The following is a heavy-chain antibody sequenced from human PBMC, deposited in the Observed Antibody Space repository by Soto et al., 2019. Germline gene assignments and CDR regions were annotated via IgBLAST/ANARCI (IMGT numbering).Heavy chain of an antibody. CDR3: ARARPDSAGSSLGRRLDV. Sequence: QVHLQESGPGLVKPSGTLSLICIVSGDSVTFGHHYWSWIRQPPGKGLEWIGHIFFTGATNYSPSLKSRVTMSVDSSKGQFSLYLTSVTAADSAIYYCARARPDSAGSSLGRRLDVWGQGTTVTVSS. CDR2: IFFTGAT. J-gene: IGHJ6*02. CDR1: GDSVTFGHHY. V-gene: IGHV4-61*01. D-gene: IGHD3-10*01.